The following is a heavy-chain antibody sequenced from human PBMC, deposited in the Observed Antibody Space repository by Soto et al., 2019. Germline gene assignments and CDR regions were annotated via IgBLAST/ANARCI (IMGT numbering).Heavy chain of an antibody. D-gene: IGHD3-3*01. CDR1: GLNFSDHY. CDR2: ISRSSRYT. J-gene: IGHJ6*02. CDR3: ARDFAFVLTIFGVVPGWGYYYYGMDV. Sequence: GGSLRLSCAASGLNFSDHYMNWIRQAPGKGLEWVSYISRSSRYTNFADSVKGRFTISRDNAKNSLYLQMNSLRAEDTAVYYCARDFAFVLTIFGVVPGWGYYYYGMDVWGQGTTVTVAS. V-gene: IGHV3-11*06.